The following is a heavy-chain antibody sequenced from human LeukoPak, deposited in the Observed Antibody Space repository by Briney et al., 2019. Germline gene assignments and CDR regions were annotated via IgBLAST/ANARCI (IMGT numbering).Heavy chain of an antibody. D-gene: IGHD5-18*01. CDR2: IYYSGST. Sequence: SETLSLTCTVSGGSISSYYWSWIRQPPGKGLGWIGYIYYSGSTNYNPSLKSRVTISVDTSKNQFSLKLSSVTAADTAVYYCARDRMVTVFSRYFDYWGQGTLVTVSS. J-gene: IGHJ4*02. CDR3: ARDRMVTVFSRYFDY. CDR1: GGSISSYY. V-gene: IGHV4-59*12.